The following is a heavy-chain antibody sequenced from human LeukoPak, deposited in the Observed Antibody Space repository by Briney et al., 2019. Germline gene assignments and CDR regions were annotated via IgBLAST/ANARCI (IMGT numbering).Heavy chain of an antibody. CDR2: IKSKTDGGTT. D-gene: IGHD6-13*01. V-gene: IGHV3-15*01. J-gene: IGHJ4*02. Sequence: PGGSLRLSCAASGFTFSNAWMSWVRQAPGKGLEWVGRIKSKTDGGTTDYAAPVKGRFTISRDDSKNTLYLQMNSLKTEDTAVYYCTTQKAVAAPGTGIWGQGTLVTVSS. CDR3: TTQKAVAAPGTGI. CDR1: GFTFSNAW.